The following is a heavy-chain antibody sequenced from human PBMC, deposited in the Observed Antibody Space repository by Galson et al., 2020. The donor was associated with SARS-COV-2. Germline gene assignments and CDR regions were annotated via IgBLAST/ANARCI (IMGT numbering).Heavy chain of an antibody. Sequence: SETLSLTCAVSGGSINGYYWSWIRQAPGEGLEWIGYIFHTGSAHYNPSLNGRVTMSVDKSTNQFSLNLTSVTAADTAKYYCARDRFVDSARYLDYWGQGVLVTVSS. V-gene: IGHV4-59*01. CDR2: IFHTGSA. CDR1: GGSINGYY. D-gene: IGHD3-9*01. CDR3: ARDRFVDSARYLDY. J-gene: IGHJ4*02.